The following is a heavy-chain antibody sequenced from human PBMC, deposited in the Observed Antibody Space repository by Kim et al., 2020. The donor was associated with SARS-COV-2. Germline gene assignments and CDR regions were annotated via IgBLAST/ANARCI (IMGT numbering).Heavy chain of an antibody. CDR2: IHQDGSDK. CDR1: GFTFSSYW. CDR3: ARLGGKVSRLGY. J-gene: IGHJ4*02. Sequence: GGSLRLSCVASGFTFSSYWMSWVRQAPGKGLEWVANIHQDGSDKYYLDSLKGRFTISRDNTKNSLFLQMDSLRVEDTGVYYCARLGGKVSRLGYWGEGAL. V-gene: IGHV3-7*01. D-gene: IGHD3-9*01.